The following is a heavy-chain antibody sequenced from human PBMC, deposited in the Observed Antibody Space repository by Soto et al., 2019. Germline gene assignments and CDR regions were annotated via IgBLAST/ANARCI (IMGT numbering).Heavy chain of an antibody. D-gene: IGHD3-10*01. CDR3: ARAPMVRGVPLDFDY. Sequence: QVQLQQWGTRLLKPSETLSLTCAVFGESFSDHYWSWIRQTPGKGLEWIGEIEHGGSTNYNPSLKSRVRMSVDPTRKQFSLRLNSLIAADTAVYYCARAPMVRGVPLDFDYWGQGPLVTVSA. J-gene: IGHJ4*02. CDR2: IEHGGST. V-gene: IGHV4-34*02. CDR1: GESFSDHY.